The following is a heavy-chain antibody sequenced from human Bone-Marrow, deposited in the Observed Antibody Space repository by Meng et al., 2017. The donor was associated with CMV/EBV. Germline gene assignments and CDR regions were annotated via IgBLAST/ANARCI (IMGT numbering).Heavy chain of an antibody. Sequence: GSLRLSCGVSGGSFTNYYWSWIRQPPGKGLEWIGEISHSGSTNYNPSLKSRVTISVDTSKNQFSLKLSSVTAADTAVYYCARDLPSNYYYGMDVWGHGTTVTVSS. V-gene: IGHV4-34*01. J-gene: IGHJ6*02. CDR1: GGSFTNYY. CDR2: ISHSGST. CDR3: ARDLPSNYYYGMDV.